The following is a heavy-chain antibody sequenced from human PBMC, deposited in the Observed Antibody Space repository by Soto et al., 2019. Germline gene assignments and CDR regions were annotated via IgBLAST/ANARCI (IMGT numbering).Heavy chain of an antibody. Sequence: QVQLVESGGGVVQPGRSLRLSCAASGFTFSSYGMHWVRQAPGKGLVWVAVTSSDASNKYYADSVKGRFTISRVNSKNTLYLQMNSLRAEDTAVYYCARAFDYGGNTLDYWGQGTLVTVSS. D-gene: IGHD4-17*01. CDR3: ARAFDYGGNTLDY. V-gene: IGHV3-30-3*01. J-gene: IGHJ4*02. CDR1: GFTFSSYG. CDR2: TSSDASNK.